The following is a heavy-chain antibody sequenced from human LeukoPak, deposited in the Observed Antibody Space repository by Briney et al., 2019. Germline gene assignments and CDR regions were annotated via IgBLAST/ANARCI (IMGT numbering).Heavy chain of an antibody. Sequence: GRSLRLSCAASGFTFSSYAMSWVRQPRGKGLEWVSSISGSGGSTYYADSVKGRFTISRDNSKNTLYLQMNSLRAEDTAVYYCAKCYDILTGYPSYWYFDPWGRGTLVTVSS. D-gene: IGHD3-9*01. CDR1: GFTFSSYA. J-gene: IGHJ2*01. CDR3: AKCYDILTGYPSYWYFDP. CDR2: ISGSGGST. V-gene: IGHV3-23*01.